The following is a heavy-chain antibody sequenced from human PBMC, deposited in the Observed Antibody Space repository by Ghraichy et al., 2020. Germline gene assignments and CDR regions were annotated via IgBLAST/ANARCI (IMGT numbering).Heavy chain of an antibody. D-gene: IGHD3-22*01. CDR2: ISYDGSNK. Sequence: SLRLSCAVSGFTFSNYGMHWVRQAPGKGLEWVALISYDGSNKYYADSVKGRFTISRDNSKNTLYLQMNSLRAEDTAVYYCAKDRLLYDSSGYYRAGGYWGQGTLVTVSS. CDR3: AKDRLLYDSSGYYRAGGY. V-gene: IGHV3-30*18. CDR1: GFTFSNYG. J-gene: IGHJ4*02.